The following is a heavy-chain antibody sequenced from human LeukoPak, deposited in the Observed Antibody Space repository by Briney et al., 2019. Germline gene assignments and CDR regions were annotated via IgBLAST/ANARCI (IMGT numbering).Heavy chain of an antibody. J-gene: IGHJ6*03. V-gene: IGHV1-69*05. Sequence: ASVKVSCKASGGTFSSYAISWVRQAPGQGLEWTGGIIPIFGTANYAQKFRGRVTITTDESTSTAYMELSSLRSEDTAVYYCARGTLGPITIFGVVTYYYYMDVWGKGTTVTVSS. CDR2: IIPIFGTA. D-gene: IGHD3-3*01. CDR3: ARGTLGPITIFGVVTYYYYMDV. CDR1: GGTFSSYA.